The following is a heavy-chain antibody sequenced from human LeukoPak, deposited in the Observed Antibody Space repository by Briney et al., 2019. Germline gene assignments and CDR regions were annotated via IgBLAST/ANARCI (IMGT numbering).Heavy chain of an antibody. V-gene: IGHV4-34*01. CDR3: ARAGSSGFDAFDI. J-gene: IGHJ3*02. Sequence: SETLSLTCAVYGGSFSGYYWSWIRQPPGKGLEWIGEINHSGSTNYNPSLKSRVTISVDTSKNQFSLKLSSVTAADTAVYYCARAGSSGFDAFDIWGQGTMVTVSS. CDR1: GGSFSGYY. D-gene: IGHD6-19*01. CDR2: INHSGST.